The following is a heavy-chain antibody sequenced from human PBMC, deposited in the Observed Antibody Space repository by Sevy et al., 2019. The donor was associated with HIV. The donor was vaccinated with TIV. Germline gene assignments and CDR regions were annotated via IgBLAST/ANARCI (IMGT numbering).Heavy chain of an antibody. CDR2: INPNSGGT. D-gene: IGHD6-6*01. CDR1: GYTFTGYY. CDR3: ARDLLPSIAAHPYNWFDP. Sequence: ASVKVSCKASGYTFTGYYMHWVRQAPGEGLEWMGGINPNSGGTNYAQKFQGRVTMTRDTSISTAYMELSRLRSDDTGVYYCARDLLPSIAAHPYNWFDPWGQGTLVTVSS. V-gene: IGHV1-2*02. J-gene: IGHJ5*02.